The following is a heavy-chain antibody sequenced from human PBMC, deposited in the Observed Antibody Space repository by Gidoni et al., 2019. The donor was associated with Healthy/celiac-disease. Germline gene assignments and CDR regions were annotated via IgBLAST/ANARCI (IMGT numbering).Heavy chain of an antibody. J-gene: IGHJ6*02. CDR1: GFTFSSYG. CDR2: IWYDGSNK. V-gene: IGHV3-33*08. CDR3: ARDANYDFWSGYYALYYYYGMDV. Sequence: QVQLVESGGGVVQPGRSLRLSCAASGFTFSSYGMHWVRQAPGKGLEWVAVIWYDGSNKYYEDSVKGRFTISRDNSKNTLYLQMNSLRAEDTAVYYCARDANYDFWSGYYALYYYYGMDVWGQGTTVTVSS. D-gene: IGHD3-3*01.